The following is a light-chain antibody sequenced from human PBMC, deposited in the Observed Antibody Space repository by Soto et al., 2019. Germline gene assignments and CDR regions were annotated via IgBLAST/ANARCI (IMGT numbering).Light chain of an antibody. CDR2: DAS. V-gene: IGKV3-11*01. J-gene: IGKJ4*01. CDR3: QQRSNWPST. Sequence: EIVLTQSPATLSLSPGNRATLSCRASQSVSSYFAWYQQKPGQAPRLLIYDASNRATGIPARWSGSGSGTDFTLTITSLEPEDFEVYYGQQRSNWPSTFGGGTKVEIK. CDR1: QSVSSY.